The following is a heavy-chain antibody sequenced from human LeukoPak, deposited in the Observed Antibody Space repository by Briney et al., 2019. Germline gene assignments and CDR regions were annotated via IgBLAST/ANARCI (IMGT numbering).Heavy chain of an antibody. V-gene: IGHV3-15*01. CDR2: IKSKTDGGTR. Sequence: XVGRIKSKTDGGTRDYAAPVKGRFTISRDDSKNTLYLQMNSLKTEDTAVYYCTTRSYDILTGYDYWGQGTLVTVSS. D-gene: IGHD3-9*01. CDR3: TTRSYDILTGYDY. J-gene: IGHJ4*02.